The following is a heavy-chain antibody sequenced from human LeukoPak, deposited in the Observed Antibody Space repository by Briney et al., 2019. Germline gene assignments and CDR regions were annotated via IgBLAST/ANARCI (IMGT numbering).Heavy chain of an antibody. D-gene: IGHD2-15*01. CDR3: ATIVPDVVATLTFDY. J-gene: IGHJ4*02. Sequence: GGSLRLSCAASGFTVSSNYMSWVRQAPGKGLEWVSVICSGGRTYYADSVKGRFTISRDISKNTLYLQMNSLRAEDTAVYYCATIVPDVVATLTFDYWGQGTLVTVSS. CDR2: ICSGGRT. V-gene: IGHV3-66*01. CDR1: GFTVSSNY.